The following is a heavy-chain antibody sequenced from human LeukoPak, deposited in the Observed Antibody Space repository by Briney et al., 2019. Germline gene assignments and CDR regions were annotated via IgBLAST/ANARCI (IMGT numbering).Heavy chain of an antibody. J-gene: IGHJ5*02. D-gene: IGHD5-18*01. Sequence: PSETLSLTCTVSGGSISSGSYYWSWIRQPAWKGLEWIGRIYTSGSTNYNPSLKSRVTISVDTSKNQFSLKLSSVTAADTAVYYCASSGVRGYSYGTGFDPWGQGTLVTVSS. CDR3: ASSGVRGYSYGTGFDP. V-gene: IGHV4-61*02. CDR2: IYTSGST. CDR1: GGSISSGSYY.